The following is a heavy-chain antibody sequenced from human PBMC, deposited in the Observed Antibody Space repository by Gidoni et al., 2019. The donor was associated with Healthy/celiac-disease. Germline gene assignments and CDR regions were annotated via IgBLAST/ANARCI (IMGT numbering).Heavy chain of an antibody. CDR2: IYPGDSDT. D-gene: IGHD3-22*01. V-gene: IGHV5-51*01. Sequence: EVQLVQSGAEVQKPGESLKISCKGSGYSFTSSWIGWVRQKPGKGLEWMGIIYPGDSDTRYSPSFQGQVTISADKSISTAYLQWSSLKASDTAMYYCAVTYDSSGYYFRYYFDYWGQGTLVTVSS. CDR1: GYSFTSSW. J-gene: IGHJ4*02. CDR3: AVTYDSSGYYFRYYFDY.